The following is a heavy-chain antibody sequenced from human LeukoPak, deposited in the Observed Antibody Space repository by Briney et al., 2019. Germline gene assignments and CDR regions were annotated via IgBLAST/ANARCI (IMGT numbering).Heavy chain of an antibody. V-gene: IGHV4-30-2*01. CDR2: IYHSGST. Sequence: PSETLSLTCAVSGGSISSGGYSWSWIRQPLGKGLEWIGYIYHSGSTYYNPSLKSRVTISVDRSKNQFSLKLSSVTAADTAVYYCARALGYSYGINWFDPWGQGTLVTVSS. J-gene: IGHJ5*02. D-gene: IGHD5-18*01. CDR1: GGSISSGGYS. CDR3: ARALGYSYGINWFDP.